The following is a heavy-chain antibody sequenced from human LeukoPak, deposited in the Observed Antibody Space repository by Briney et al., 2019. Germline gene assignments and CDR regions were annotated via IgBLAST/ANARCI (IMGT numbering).Heavy chain of an antibody. CDR2: INPNSGGT. CDR3: ASFRYCSSTSCEFDY. J-gene: IGHJ4*02. V-gene: IGHV1-2*02. CDR1: GYTFTGYY. Sequence: GASVKVSCKASGYTFTGYYMHWVRQAPGQGLEWMGWINPNSGGTNYAQKFQGRVTMTTDTSTSTAYMELRSLRSDDAAVYYCASFRYCSSTSCEFDYWGQGTLVTVSS. D-gene: IGHD2-2*01.